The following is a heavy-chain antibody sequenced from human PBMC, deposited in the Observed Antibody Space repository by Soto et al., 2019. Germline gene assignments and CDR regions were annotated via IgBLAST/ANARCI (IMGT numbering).Heavy chain of an antibody. CDR3: ARVHTLTTNFDV. J-gene: IGHJ2*01. V-gene: IGHV1-8*01. Sequence: QVQLVQSGAEVGKPGASVKVSCKASGYTFTSYDINWVRQASGQGLEWMGWMNPNSGNTGSAQRFQGRLTMTRNTSISPAYMELTSLTSEGAAVYYCARVHTLTTNFDVWGRGTLVAVSS. CDR1: GYTFTSYD. D-gene: IGHD4-17*01. CDR2: MNPNSGNT.